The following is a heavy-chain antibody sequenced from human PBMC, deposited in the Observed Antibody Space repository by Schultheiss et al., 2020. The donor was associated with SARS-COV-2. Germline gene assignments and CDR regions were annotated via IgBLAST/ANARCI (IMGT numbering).Heavy chain of an antibody. V-gene: IGHV3-48*04. Sequence: GESLKISCAASGFTFSSYSMNWVRQAPGKGLEWVSYISSSSSTIYYADSVKGRFTISRDNAKNSLYLQMNSLRAEDTAVYYCARDQGCSSTSCDLDAFDIWGQGTIITVSS. CDR1: GFTFSSYS. J-gene: IGHJ3*02. CDR3: ARDQGCSSTSCDLDAFDI. CDR2: ISSSSSTI. D-gene: IGHD2-2*01.